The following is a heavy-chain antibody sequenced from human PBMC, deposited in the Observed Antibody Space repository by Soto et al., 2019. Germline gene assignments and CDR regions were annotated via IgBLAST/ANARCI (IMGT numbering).Heavy chain of an antibody. D-gene: IGHD6-19*01. V-gene: IGHV4-4*02. CDR2: IYHNGDT. Sequence: SETLSLTCTVSGGSISSPNWWTWVRQPPGKGLEWIGEIYHNGDTNYNPSLKGRVTISVDRSNDLFSLKLISVTAADTAVYYCATYPSNQLSVAGTFFHWGQGTLVTVSS. J-gene: IGHJ4*02. CDR1: GGSISSPNW. CDR3: ATYPSNQLSVAGTFFH.